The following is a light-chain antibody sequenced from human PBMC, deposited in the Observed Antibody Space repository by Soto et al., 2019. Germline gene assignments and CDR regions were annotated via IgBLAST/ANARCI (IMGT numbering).Light chain of an antibody. CDR2: EVS. J-gene: IGLJ2*01. CDR3: GSYTGSNNLV. Sequence: QSALTQPPSASGSPGQSVTISCTGTSSDVGGYNYVSWYQQHPGKAPKLMIYEVSKRPSGVPDRFSGSKSGNTASLTVSGRQAEDEAVYNCGSYTGSNNLVLGGGPRLTVL. CDR1: SSDVGGYNY. V-gene: IGLV2-8*01.